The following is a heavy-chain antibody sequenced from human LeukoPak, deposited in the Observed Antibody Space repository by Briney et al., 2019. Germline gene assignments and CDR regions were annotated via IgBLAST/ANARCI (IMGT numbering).Heavy chain of an antibody. V-gene: IGHV4-39*01. Sequence: SETLSLTCTVSGGSISSSSYYWGWIRQPPGKGLEWIGSMYYSGTTYYNPSLKRRVTISVDTSKNQFSLKLSSVTAADTAVYYCAKALGGITIFGVVIPSYYYYGMDVWGQGTTVTVSS. CDR1: GGSISSSSYY. J-gene: IGHJ6*02. CDR2: MYYSGTT. D-gene: IGHD3-3*01. CDR3: AKALGGITIFGVVIPSYYYYGMDV.